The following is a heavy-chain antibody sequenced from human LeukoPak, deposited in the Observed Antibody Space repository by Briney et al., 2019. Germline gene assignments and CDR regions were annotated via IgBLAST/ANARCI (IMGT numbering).Heavy chain of an antibody. CDR3: ARVVYYYDSSGYYYGYYFDY. CDR1: GFTFSSYS. D-gene: IGHD3-22*01. Sequence: PGGSLRLSCAASGFTFSSYSMNWVRQAPGKGLEWVSSISSSSYIYYADSVKGRFTISRDNAKNSLYLQMNSLRAEDTAVYYCARVVYYYDSSGYYYGYYFDYWGQGTLVTVSS. J-gene: IGHJ4*02. V-gene: IGHV3-21*01. CDR2: ISSSSYI.